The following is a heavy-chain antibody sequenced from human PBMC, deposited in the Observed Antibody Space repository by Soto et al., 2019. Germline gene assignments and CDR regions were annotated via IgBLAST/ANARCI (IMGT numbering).Heavy chain of an antibody. CDR2: IYYSGST. Sequence: QLQLQESGPGLVKPSETLSLTCTVSGGSISSSSYYWGWIRQPPGKGLEWIGSIYYSGSTYYNPSLKSRVTISVDTSKNQFSLKPSSVTAADTAVYYCARHYCGGDCYSFDYWGQGTLVTVSS. CDR3: ARHYCGGDCYSFDY. J-gene: IGHJ4*02. CDR1: GGSISSSSYY. V-gene: IGHV4-39*01. D-gene: IGHD2-21*01.